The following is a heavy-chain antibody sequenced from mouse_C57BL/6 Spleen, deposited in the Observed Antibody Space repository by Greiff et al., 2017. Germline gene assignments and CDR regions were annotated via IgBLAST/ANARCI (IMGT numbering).Heavy chain of an antibody. CDR3: AHYDYGVWYFDV. CDR1: GYTFTDYY. J-gene: IGHJ1*03. Sequence: EVQLQQSGPELVKPGASVTISCKASGYTFTDYYMNWVKQSHGKSLEWIGNIYPNNGGTSYNQKFKGKATLTVDKSSSTVYMEFRSLTSEDSAVYYCAHYDYGVWYFDVWGTGTTVTVSS. CDR2: IYPNNGGT. D-gene: IGHD2-4*01. V-gene: IGHV1-26*01.